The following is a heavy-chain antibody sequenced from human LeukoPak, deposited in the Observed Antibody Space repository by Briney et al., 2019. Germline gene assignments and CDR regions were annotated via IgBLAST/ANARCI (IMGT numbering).Heavy chain of an antibody. CDR3: AKDSTRGASTWVYDY. V-gene: IGHV3-9*01. CDR2: ISWNSGSI. J-gene: IGHJ4*02. Sequence: PGRSLRLSCAASGFTFDDYAMHWVRQAPGKGLEWVSGISWNSGSIGYADSVKGRFTISRDNAKNSLYLQMNSLRAEDTALYYCAKDSTRGASTWVYDYWGQGTLVTVSS. CDR1: GFTFDDYA. D-gene: IGHD1-26*01.